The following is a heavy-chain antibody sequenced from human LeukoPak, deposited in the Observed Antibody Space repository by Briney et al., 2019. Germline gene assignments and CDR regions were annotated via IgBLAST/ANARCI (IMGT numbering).Heavy chain of an antibody. J-gene: IGHJ4*02. CDR1: GGSISSYY. Sequence: PSETLSLTCTDSGGSISSYYGSWIREPPGKGLEWIGYIYYSGSTTYTPSLKSRVTISVDTSKNQFSLKLNSVTAADTAVYYCARDKQPGDYWGQGTLVTVSS. D-gene: IGHD5-18*01. CDR3: ARDKQPGDY. V-gene: IGHV4-59*01. CDR2: IYYSGST.